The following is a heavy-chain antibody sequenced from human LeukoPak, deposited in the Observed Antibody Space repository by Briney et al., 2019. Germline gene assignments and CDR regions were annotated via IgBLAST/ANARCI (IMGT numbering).Heavy chain of an antibody. Sequence: SVKVSCKASGYTFTSYDINWVRQAPGLGLEWMGGIIPIFGTANCAQKFQGRVTITADESTSTAYMELSSLRSEDTAVYYCARDSIAVPALGDAFDIWGQGTMVTVSS. D-gene: IGHD6-19*01. CDR2: IIPIFGTA. V-gene: IGHV1-69*13. CDR3: ARDSIAVPALGDAFDI. CDR1: GYTFTSYD. J-gene: IGHJ3*02.